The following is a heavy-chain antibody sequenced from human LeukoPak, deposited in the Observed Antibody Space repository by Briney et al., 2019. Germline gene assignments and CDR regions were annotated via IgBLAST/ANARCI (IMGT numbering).Heavy chain of an antibody. Sequence: PGGSLRLSCAASGFTFSSYAMSWVRQAPGKGLEWVSAISGSGGSTYYADSVKGRFTISRDNSKNTLYLQMNSLRAEDTAVYYCAKDRNYYDSSGYAFDIWGQGTMVTVSS. CDR1: GFTFSSYA. CDR3: AKDRNYYDSSGYAFDI. D-gene: IGHD3-22*01. J-gene: IGHJ3*02. V-gene: IGHV3-23*01. CDR2: ISGSGGST.